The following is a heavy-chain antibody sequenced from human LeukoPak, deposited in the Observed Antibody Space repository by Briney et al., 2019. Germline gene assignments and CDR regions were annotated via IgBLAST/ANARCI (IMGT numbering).Heavy chain of an antibody. CDR2: IKQDGSEK. D-gene: IGHD6-19*01. CDR3: ARGLTGSGWYSYYYYYMDV. V-gene: IGHV3-7*01. Sequence: GGSLRLSCAASGFTFSSYWMSWVRQAPGKGLEWVANIKQDGSEKYYVDSVKGRFTISRDNAKNSLYLQMNSLRAEDTAVYYCARGLTGSGWYSYYYYYMDVWGKGTTVTISS. CDR1: GFTFSSYW. J-gene: IGHJ6*03.